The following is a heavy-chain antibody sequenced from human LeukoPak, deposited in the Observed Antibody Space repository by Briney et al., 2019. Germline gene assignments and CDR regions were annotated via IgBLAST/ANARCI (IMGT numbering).Heavy chain of an antibody. V-gene: IGHV3-23*01. Sequence: PGGSLRLSCAASGFTFSSYAMSWVRQAPGEGLEWVSAIGSSTYYAGSVKGRFTISRDISKNTLYLQMNTLRVEDTAVYYCARDFGAHQFDYWGQGTLVTVSA. CDR1: GFTFSSYA. D-gene: IGHD3-10*01. J-gene: IGHJ4*02. CDR2: IGSST. CDR3: ARDFGAHQFDY.